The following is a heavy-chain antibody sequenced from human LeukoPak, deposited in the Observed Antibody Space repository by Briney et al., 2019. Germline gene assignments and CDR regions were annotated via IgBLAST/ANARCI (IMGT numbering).Heavy chain of an antibody. Sequence: ASVKVSCKASGYTFTSYYMHWVRQAPGQGLEWMGIINPSGGSTSYAQKFQGRVTMTRDTSTSTVYMELSSLRSDDTAVYYCARDLLLWFGELDTYYYYGMDVWGQGTTVTVSS. V-gene: IGHV1-46*01. CDR1: GYTFTSYY. CDR3: ARDLLLWFGELDTYYYYGMDV. D-gene: IGHD3-10*01. J-gene: IGHJ6*02. CDR2: INPSGGST.